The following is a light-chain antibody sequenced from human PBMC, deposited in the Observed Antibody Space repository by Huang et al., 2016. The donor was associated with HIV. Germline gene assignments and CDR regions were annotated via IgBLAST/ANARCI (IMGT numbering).Light chain of an antibody. V-gene: IGKV2-28*01. CDR3: MQALQTPRT. CDR2: LSS. J-gene: IGKJ5*01. CDR1: QSLLHSHGYHY. Sequence: IVITQSPLSLPVTPGEPASISCRSSQSLLHSHGYHYLDWYRQKPGQAPQLLISLSSIRASGVPDRFGGSGSVTDFTLKISRVEAEDVGIYFCMQALQTPRTFGQGTRLEIK.